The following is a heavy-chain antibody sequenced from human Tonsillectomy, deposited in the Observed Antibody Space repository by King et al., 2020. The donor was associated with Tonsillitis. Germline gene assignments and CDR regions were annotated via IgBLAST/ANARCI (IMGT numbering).Heavy chain of an antibody. CDR1: GFTFSSYA. D-gene: IGHD3-22*01. CDR2: ISGSGGST. V-gene: IGHV3-23*04. CDR3: AKAGSYDSSGYYYGPDY. Sequence: VQLVESGGGLVQPGGSLRLSCAASGFTFSSYAMSWVRQAPGKGLGWVSAISGSGGSTYYADSVKGRFTISRDNSKNTLYLQMNSLRAEDTAVYYCAKAGSYDSSGYYYGPDYWGQGTLVTVSS. J-gene: IGHJ4*02.